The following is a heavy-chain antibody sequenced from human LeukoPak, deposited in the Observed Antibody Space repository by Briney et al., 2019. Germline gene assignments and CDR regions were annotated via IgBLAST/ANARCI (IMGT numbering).Heavy chain of an antibody. CDR1: GFPFSSYG. Sequence: PGRSLSLSCAASGFPFSSYGMHWVRQAPGRGLEWVAIILYDGSNEYYADSVKGRFTISRDNSKNTLYLQMNSLRVEDTAVYYCAKDFSYYDSSGSGPDYWGQGTLVTVSS. J-gene: IGHJ4*02. D-gene: IGHD3-22*01. CDR3: AKDFSYYDSSGSGPDY. CDR2: ILYDGSNE. V-gene: IGHV3-33*06.